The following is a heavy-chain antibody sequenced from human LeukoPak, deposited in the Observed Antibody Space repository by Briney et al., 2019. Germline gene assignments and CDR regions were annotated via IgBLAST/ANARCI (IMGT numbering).Heavy chain of an antibody. D-gene: IGHD3-16*01. Sequence: GGSLRLSCAASGFTFSSYEMNWVRQAPGKGLEWVSYISSSGSTIYYADSVKGRFTISRDNAKNSLYLQMNSLRSEDTAVYYCARASGPMITFGGVKKVTGIYAFDIWGQGTMVTVSS. CDR3: ARASGPMITFGGVKKVTGIYAFDI. CDR2: ISSSGSTI. J-gene: IGHJ3*02. CDR1: GFTFSSYE. V-gene: IGHV3-48*03.